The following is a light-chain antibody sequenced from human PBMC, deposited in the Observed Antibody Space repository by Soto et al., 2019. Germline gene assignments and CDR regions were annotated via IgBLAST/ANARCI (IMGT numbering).Light chain of an antibody. Sequence: EIVMTQSPATLSVSPGERATLXXRAGQSVRSNLAWYQHKPGQAPRXIIYSASTRATGIPARFSGSGSGTEFTLTISRLQSEDFGVYYCQQYRNWPFTFGPGTKVDI. J-gene: IGKJ3*01. V-gene: IGKV3-15*01. CDR3: QQYRNWPFT. CDR2: SAS. CDR1: QSVRSN.